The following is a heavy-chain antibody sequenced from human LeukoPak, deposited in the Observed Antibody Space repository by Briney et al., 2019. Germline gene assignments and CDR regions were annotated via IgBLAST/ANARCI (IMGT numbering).Heavy chain of an antibody. J-gene: IGHJ4*02. Sequence: SETLSLTCTVSGGSISSGGYYWSWIRQPPGKGLEWIGYIYHSGSTYYNPSLKSRVTISVDRSKNQFSLKLSSVTAADTAVYYCAGSGFFFDYWGQGTLVTVSS. CDR3: AGSGFFFDY. D-gene: IGHD1-26*01. V-gene: IGHV4-30-2*01. CDR2: IYHSGST. CDR1: GGSISSGGYY.